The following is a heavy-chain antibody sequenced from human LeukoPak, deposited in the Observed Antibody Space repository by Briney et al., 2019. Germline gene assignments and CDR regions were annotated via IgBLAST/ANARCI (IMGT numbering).Heavy chain of an antibody. D-gene: IGHD3-22*01. CDR3: ARAGPPYYYDSSGYPEEYNWFDP. CDR2: ISYDGSNK. Sequence: GGSLRLSCAASGFTFSSYAMHWVRQAPGKGLEWVAVISYDGSNKYYADSVKGRFTISRDNSKNTLYLQMNSLRAEDTTVYYCARAGPPYYYDSSGYPEEYNWFDPWGQGTLVTVSS. CDR1: GFTFSSYA. J-gene: IGHJ5*02. V-gene: IGHV3-30*14.